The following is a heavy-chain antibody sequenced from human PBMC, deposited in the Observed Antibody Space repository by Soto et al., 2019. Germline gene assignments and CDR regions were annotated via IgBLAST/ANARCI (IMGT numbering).Heavy chain of an antibody. Sequence: ASVKVSCKASGYIFTNNYMHWVRQAPGQGLEWMGIINPSGGSTSYAQKFQGRVTMTRDTSTNTVYMNLSSLRSEDTAVYYCARERDGSGRYGLDVWGQGTTVTVSS. J-gene: IGHJ6*02. CDR3: ARERDGSGRYGLDV. D-gene: IGHD3-10*01. V-gene: IGHV1-46*01. CDR2: INPSGGST. CDR1: GYIFTNNY.